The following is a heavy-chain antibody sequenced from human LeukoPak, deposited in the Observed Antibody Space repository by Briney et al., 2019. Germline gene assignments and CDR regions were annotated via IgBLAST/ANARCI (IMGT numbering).Heavy chain of an antibody. CDR2: IDNSGTT. J-gene: IGHJ4*02. V-gene: IGHV4-31*02. D-gene: IGHD1-26*01. Sequence: SETLSLTCTVSGGFISSGGNYWSWIRQHAGKGLEWIGYIDNSGTTSYNPSLKSRVFMSVDTSKNEFSLKVSSVTAADTAVYYCARHQYSGSYYHYWGQGTLVTVSS. CDR3: ARHQYSGSYYHY. CDR1: GGFISSGGNY.